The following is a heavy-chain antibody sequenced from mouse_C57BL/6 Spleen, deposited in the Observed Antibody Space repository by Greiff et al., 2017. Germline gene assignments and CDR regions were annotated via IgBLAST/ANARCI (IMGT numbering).Heavy chain of an antibody. D-gene: IGHD1-1*01. J-gene: IGHJ1*03. V-gene: IGHV1-47*01. CDR1: GYTFTTYP. Sequence: QVQLQQSGAELVKPGASVKMSCKASGYTFTTYPIEWMKQNHGKSLEWIGNFHPYNDDTTYNEKFKGKAILTVEKSSSTVYLELSRLTSDDSAVYYCARSTTVVASDWYFDVWGTGTTVTVSS. CDR3: ARSTTVVASDWYFDV. CDR2: FHPYNDDT.